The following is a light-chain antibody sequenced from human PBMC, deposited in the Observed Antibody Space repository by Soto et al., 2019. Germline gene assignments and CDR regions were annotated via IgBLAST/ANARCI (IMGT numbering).Light chain of an antibody. Sequence: QSAPTQPRSVSGSPGQSITISCTGTSSDVGGYNYVSWYRQHPAKAPKLMIYDVSKRPSGVPDRFSGSKSGNTASLTISGLQAEDEADYYCCSYAGSYTHYVFGTGTKVTVL. CDR1: SSDVGGYNY. J-gene: IGLJ1*01. V-gene: IGLV2-11*01. CDR2: DVS. CDR3: CSYAGSYTHYV.